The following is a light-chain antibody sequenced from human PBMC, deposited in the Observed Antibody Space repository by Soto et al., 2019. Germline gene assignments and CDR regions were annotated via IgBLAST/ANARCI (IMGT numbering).Light chain of an antibody. CDR1: SSDVGGYDS. Sequence: QSGLTQPAAASGCPGQSVTNSCSGTSSDVGGYDSVSWYQHHPGKVPKLIIFDVDNWPSGVPDRFSGFKSGNTASLTVSGLRAEDEADYYCRSYAGSNTLVFGTGPKGTLL. V-gene: IGLV2-8*01. CDR2: DVD. J-gene: IGLJ1*01. CDR3: RSYAGSNTLV.